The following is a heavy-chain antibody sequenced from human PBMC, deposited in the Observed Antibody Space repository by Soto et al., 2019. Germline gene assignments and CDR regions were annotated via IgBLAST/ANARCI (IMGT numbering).Heavy chain of an antibody. CDR1: GFTFSSYA. CDR3: AKDSAKVVVPAAIVPYYYYYGMDV. D-gene: IGHD2-2*02. CDR2: ISGSGGST. J-gene: IGHJ6*02. V-gene: IGHV3-23*01. Sequence: PGGSLRLSCAASGFTFSSYAMIWVRQAPGKGLEWVSAISGSGGSTYYADSVKGRFTISRDNSKNTLYLQMNSLRAEDTAVYYCAKDSAKVVVPAAIVPYYYYYGMDVWGQGTTVTVSS.